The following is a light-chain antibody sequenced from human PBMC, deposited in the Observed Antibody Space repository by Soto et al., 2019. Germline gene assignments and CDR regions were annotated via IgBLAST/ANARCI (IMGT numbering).Light chain of an antibody. V-gene: IGKV1-6*01. J-gene: IGKJ1*01. CDR2: GTS. Sequence: AIQMTQSPSSLSASVGDRVIITCRASQAIRTELGWYQQRPGKAPKLLIYGTSNLQSGVPSRFSGSGSGTDFTLTINGLQPADCATYESLQDYSYPRTFGKGTKVDVK. CDR3: LQDYSYPRT. CDR1: QAIRTE.